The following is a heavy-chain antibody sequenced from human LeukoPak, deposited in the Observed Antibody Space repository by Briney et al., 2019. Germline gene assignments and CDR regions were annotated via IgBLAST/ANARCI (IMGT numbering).Heavy chain of an antibody. Sequence: GGSLRLSCAASGFTFSSYAMHWVRQAPGKGLEWVAVISYDGSNKYYADSVKGRFTISRDNSKNTPYLQMNSLRAEDTAVYYCARAYHYYDSSGYGYNYYYGMDVWGQGTTVTVSS. CDR2: ISYDGSNK. V-gene: IGHV3-30-3*01. J-gene: IGHJ6*02. CDR3: ARAYHYYDSSGYGYNYYYGMDV. CDR1: GFTFSSYA. D-gene: IGHD3-22*01.